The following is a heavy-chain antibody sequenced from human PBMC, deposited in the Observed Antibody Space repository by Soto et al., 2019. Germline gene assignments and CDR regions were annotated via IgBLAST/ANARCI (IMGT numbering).Heavy chain of an antibody. CDR1: GYTFSNYG. CDR2: INANNFNK. J-gene: IGHJ4*02. CDR3: ARGVLFQYDISTYYSFDY. D-gene: IGHD3-22*01. V-gene: IGHV1-18*01. Sequence: QVQLVQSGDEVKKPGASVKVSCKTSGYTFSNYGINWVRQAPGQGLEWMEWINANNFNKNYAQKFLGRVTMTTDTSTSTAYMGLRSLISDDTAVYYCARGVLFQYDISTYYSFDYWGQGTLITISS.